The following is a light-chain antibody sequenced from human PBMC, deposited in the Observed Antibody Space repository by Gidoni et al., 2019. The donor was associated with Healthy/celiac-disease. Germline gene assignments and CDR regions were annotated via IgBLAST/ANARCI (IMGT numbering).Light chain of an antibody. CDR2: AAS. J-gene: IGKJ3*01. Sequence: DIQLTQSPSFLSASVGDRVTITCRASQGISSYLAWYQQKPGKAPKLLIYAASTLQGGVPSRFSGSGSGTEFTLTISSLQPEDFATYSCQQLSSSPLTFGRXTKVEIK. CDR3: QQLSSSPLT. CDR1: QGISSY. V-gene: IGKV1-9*01.